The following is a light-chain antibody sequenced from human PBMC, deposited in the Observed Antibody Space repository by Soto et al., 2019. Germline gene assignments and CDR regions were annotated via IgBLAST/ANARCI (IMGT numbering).Light chain of an antibody. Sequence: EIVLTQSPATLSLSPGERATLSCRASQSIGSYLAWYQQRPGQAPRLLIYDVSNRATGIPARFSGSGSGTDFTLTVSSLEPEDFAVYYCQQRANWPLTFGGGTKVEIK. CDR3: QQRANWPLT. CDR2: DVS. J-gene: IGKJ4*01. CDR1: QSIGSY. V-gene: IGKV3-11*01.